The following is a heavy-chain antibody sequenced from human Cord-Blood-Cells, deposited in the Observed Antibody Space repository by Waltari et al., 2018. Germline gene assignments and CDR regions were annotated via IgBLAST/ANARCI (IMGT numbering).Heavy chain of an antibody. V-gene: IGHV1-3*01. D-gene: IGHD6-13*01. Sequence: VRQAPGQRLEWMGWINAGNGNTKYSQKFQGRVTITRDTSASTAYMELSSLRSEDTAVYYCARDISYSSSWFDYWGQGTLVTVSS. J-gene: IGHJ4*02. CDR3: ARDISYSSSWFDY. CDR2: INAGNGNT.